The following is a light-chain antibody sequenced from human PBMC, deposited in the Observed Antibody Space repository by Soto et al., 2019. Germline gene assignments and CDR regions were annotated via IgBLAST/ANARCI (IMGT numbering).Light chain of an antibody. J-gene: IGKJ5*01. Sequence: EIVMTQSPATLSVSPGERATLSCRASQNILSNLAWYQQKPGQAPRILIYGASTRATGIPARFSGSGSGTECTLTISSLQSEDFEIYYCQQYNNWPITLGQGTRLEIK. V-gene: IGKV3-15*01. CDR2: GAS. CDR1: QNILSN. CDR3: QQYNNWPIT.